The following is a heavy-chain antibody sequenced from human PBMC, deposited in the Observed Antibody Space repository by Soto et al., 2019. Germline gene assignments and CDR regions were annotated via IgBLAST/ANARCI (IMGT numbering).Heavy chain of an antibody. Sequence: QVQLQESGPGLVKPSETLSLTCSVSGGSVSSGSHYCSWIPQPPGKGLEWIGYVYHTGSTNYNPSLKSRVTISADASTHQSARERASAPAADTAVYYCAAGAAWIELFPYWGQGTLVAVSS. D-gene: IGHD5-18*01. CDR1: GGSVSSGSHY. CDR3: AAGAAWIELFPY. V-gene: IGHV4-61*01. J-gene: IGHJ4*02. CDR2: VYHTGST.